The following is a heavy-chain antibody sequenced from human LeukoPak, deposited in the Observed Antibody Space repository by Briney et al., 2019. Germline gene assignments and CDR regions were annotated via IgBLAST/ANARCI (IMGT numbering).Heavy chain of an antibody. CDR3: ARGDARDYYGSGSFPFDY. CDR2: IYTSGST. D-gene: IGHD3-10*01. V-gene: IGHV4-61*02. J-gene: IGHJ4*02. CDR1: GGSISSGSYY. Sequence: SQTLSLTCTVSGGSISSGSYYWSWIRQPAGKGLEWIGRIYTSGSTNYNPSLKSRVTISVDTSKNQFSLKLRSVTAADTAVYYCARGDARDYYGSGSFPFDYWGQGTLVTVSS.